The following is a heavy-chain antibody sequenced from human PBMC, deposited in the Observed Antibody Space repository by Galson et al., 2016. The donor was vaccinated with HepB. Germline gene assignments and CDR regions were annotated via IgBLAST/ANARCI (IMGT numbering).Heavy chain of an antibody. CDR2: VSSDETNK. J-gene: IGHJ4*02. Sequence: SLRLSCAASGFSFSSYGMHWVRQPPGKGLEWVALVSSDETNKFYTDSVKGRFTISRDNSKNMLYLQMHSLRTEDKALYYCATDHGGNPGSDYWGQGTLVTVSS. CDR3: ATDHGGNPGSDY. V-gene: IGHV3-30*03. D-gene: IGHD4-23*01. CDR1: GFSFSSYG.